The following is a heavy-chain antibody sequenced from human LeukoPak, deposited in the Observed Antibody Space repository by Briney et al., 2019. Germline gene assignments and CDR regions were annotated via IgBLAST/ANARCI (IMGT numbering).Heavy chain of an antibody. CDR2: IYYSGST. CDR1: GGSISGYY. Sequence: PSETLSLTCTVSGGSISGYYWTWIRQPPGKGLEWIAYIYYSGSTNYNPSLKSRVTISVDTSKNQFSLRLTSVTAADTAVYYCASGITMIVVAPKGFDPWGQGTLVTVSS. D-gene: IGHD3-22*01. CDR3: ASGITMIVVAPKGFDP. J-gene: IGHJ5*02. V-gene: IGHV4-59*01.